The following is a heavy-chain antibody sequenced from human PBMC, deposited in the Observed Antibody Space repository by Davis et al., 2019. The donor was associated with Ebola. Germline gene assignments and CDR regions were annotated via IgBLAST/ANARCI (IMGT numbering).Heavy chain of an antibody. CDR3: ARHRRLSSGYYNHDAFDI. Sequence: PGGSLRLSCTVSGGSISSSSYYWGWIRQPPGKGLEWIGSIYYSGSTYYNPSLKSRVTISVDTSKNQFSLKLSSVTAADTAVYYCARHRRLSSGYYNHDAFDIWGQGTMVTVSS. D-gene: IGHD3-22*01. CDR1: GGSISSSSYY. J-gene: IGHJ3*02. V-gene: IGHV4-39*01. CDR2: IYYSGST.